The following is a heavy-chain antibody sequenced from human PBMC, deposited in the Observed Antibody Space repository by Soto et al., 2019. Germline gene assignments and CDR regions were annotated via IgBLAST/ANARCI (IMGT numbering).Heavy chain of an antibody. Sequence: EVQLVESGGGLVKPGGSLRLSCAASGFTFSSYSMNWVRQAPGKGLEWVSSISSSSSYIYYADSVKGRFTISRDNAKNSLYLQMNSLRAEDTAVYYCARPKSCIAAAEVDIWGQGTMVTVSS. D-gene: IGHD6-13*01. CDR3: ARPKSCIAAAEVDI. J-gene: IGHJ3*02. CDR2: ISSSSSYI. CDR1: GFTFSSYS. V-gene: IGHV3-21*01.